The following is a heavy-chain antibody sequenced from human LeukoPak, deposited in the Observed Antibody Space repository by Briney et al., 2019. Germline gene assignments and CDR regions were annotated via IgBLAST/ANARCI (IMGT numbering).Heavy chain of an antibody. Sequence: GASVKVSCKASGYTFTGYYMHWVRQAPGQGLEWMGWINPNSGGTNYAQRFQGRVTMTRDTSISTAYMELSRLRSDDTAVYYCARVVRYGGNHFDYWGQGTLVTVSS. J-gene: IGHJ4*02. CDR2: INPNSGGT. D-gene: IGHD4-23*01. CDR1: GYTFTGYY. CDR3: ARVVRYGGNHFDY. V-gene: IGHV1-2*02.